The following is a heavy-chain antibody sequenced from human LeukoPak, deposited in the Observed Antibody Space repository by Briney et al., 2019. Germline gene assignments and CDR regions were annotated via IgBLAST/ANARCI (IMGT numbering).Heavy chain of an antibody. D-gene: IGHD6-19*01. V-gene: IGHV3-23*01. Sequence: PGGSLRLSCAASGFTFSSYAMSWVRQAPGKGLEWVSAISGSGGSTYYADSVKGRFTISRDNSKNTLYLQMNSLRAEDPAVYYCARGLTPEYRTEKVAGTFDYWGQGTLVTVSS. CDR3: ARGLTPEYRTEKVAGTFDY. J-gene: IGHJ4*02. CDR1: GFTFSSYA. CDR2: ISGSGGST.